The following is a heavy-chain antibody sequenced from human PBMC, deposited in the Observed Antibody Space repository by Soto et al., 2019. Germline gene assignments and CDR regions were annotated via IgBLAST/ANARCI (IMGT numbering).Heavy chain of an antibody. J-gene: IGHJ4*02. V-gene: IGHV3-30*03. CDR1: GFTFSSYG. Sequence: QVQLVESGGGVVQPGRSLRLSCAASGFTFSSYGMHWVRQAPGKGLAWVAVISYDGSNKYYADPVKGRFTISRDNSKNPLYLQMNSLSAEDTAVYYCATQFDYWGQGTLVTVSS. CDR3: ATQFDY. CDR2: ISYDGSNK.